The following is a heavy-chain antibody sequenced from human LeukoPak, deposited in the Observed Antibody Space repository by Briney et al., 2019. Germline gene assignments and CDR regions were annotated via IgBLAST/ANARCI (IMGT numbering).Heavy chain of an antibody. D-gene: IGHD3-16*02. Sequence: SETLSLTCTVSGGSISSYYWSWIRQPPGKGLEWIGYIYYSGSTNYNPSLKSRVTISVDTSKNQFSLKLSSVTAADTAVYYCASTTFYDYVRGSYRYSLDYWGQGTLVTVSS. V-gene: IGHV4-59*01. J-gene: IGHJ4*02. CDR1: GGSISSYY. CDR2: IYYSGST. CDR3: ASTTFYDYVRGSYRYSLDY.